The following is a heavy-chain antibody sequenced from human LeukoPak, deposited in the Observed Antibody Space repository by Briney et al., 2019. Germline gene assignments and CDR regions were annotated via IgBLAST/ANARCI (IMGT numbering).Heavy chain of an antibody. J-gene: IGHJ4*02. V-gene: IGHV3-53*01. D-gene: IGHD3-10*01. Sequence: GGSLRLSCAASGFTFSSNYMSWVRQAPGKGLEWVSVIYSGGSTYYADSVEGRFTISRDNSKNTLYLQMNSLRAEDTAVYYCARGSMVRGVIGYWGQGTLVTVSS. CDR2: IYSGGST. CDR1: GFTFSSNY. CDR3: ARGSMVRGVIGY.